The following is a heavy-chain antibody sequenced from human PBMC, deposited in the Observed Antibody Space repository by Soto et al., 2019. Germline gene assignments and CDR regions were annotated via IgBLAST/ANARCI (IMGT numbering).Heavy chain of an antibody. D-gene: IGHD1-26*01. Sequence: ASVKVSCKVSGYTLTELSMHWVRQAPGKGLEWMGGFDPEDGETIYAQKFQGRVTMTEDTSTDTAYMELSSLRSEDTAVYYCASFFDLYSWKVRESTSFDYWGQGTLVTVSS. V-gene: IGHV1-24*01. CDR1: GYTLTELS. J-gene: IGHJ4*02. CDR3: ASFFDLYSWKVRESTSFDY. CDR2: FDPEDGET.